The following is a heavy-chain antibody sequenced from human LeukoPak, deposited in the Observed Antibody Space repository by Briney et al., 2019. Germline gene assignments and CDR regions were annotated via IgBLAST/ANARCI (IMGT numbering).Heavy chain of an antibody. CDR3: AKQARRAYYYGSGSYAGSHYFDY. V-gene: IGHV3-30*18. J-gene: IGHJ4*02. Sequence: QPGRSLRLSCAASGFTFSSYGMHWVRQAPGKGLEWVAVISSDGNKKYYTESVKGRFTISRDNSKNTLYLQMNSLTVEDTAVYYCAKQARRAYYYGSGSYAGSHYFDYWGQGTLVTVSS. D-gene: IGHD3-10*01. CDR1: GFTFSSYG. CDR2: ISSDGNKK.